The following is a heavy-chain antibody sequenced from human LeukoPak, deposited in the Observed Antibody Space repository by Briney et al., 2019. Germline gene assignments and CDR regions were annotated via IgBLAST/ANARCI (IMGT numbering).Heavy chain of an antibody. D-gene: IGHD3-22*01. CDR1: GFTFSSYA. Sequence: GGSLRLSCAASGFTFSSYAMSWVRQAPGEGLEWVSAISGSGGSTYYADSVKGRFTISRDNPKNTLYLQMNSLRAEDTAVYYCARDIDYDSSGYYYVREGGDYWGQGTLVTVSS. V-gene: IGHV3-23*01. J-gene: IGHJ4*02. CDR3: ARDIDYDSSGYYYVREGGDY. CDR2: ISGSGGST.